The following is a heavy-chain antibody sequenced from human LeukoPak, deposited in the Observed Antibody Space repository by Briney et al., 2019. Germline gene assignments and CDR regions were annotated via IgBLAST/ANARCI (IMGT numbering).Heavy chain of an antibody. V-gene: IGHV3-7*03. J-gene: IGHJ4*02. CDR3: ARAGLTGSPLVDY. D-gene: IGHD1-14*01. Sequence: PGGSLRLSCATSGFTFSSNWMSWVRHVPGRGLDWVANIKPDGSAEYYAASVKGRFTVSRDNAKNSLYLQMNSLRAEDTALYHCARAGLTGSPLVDYWGQGTLVTVSS. CDR1: GFTFSSNW. CDR2: IKPDGSAE.